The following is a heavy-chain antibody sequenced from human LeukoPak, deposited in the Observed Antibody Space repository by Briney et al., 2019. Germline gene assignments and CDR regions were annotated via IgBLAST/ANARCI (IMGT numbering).Heavy chain of an antibody. J-gene: IGHJ4*02. CDR1: GFTFNRFN. V-gene: IGHV3-21*01. CDR3: ARGLVGATTTGLDY. Sequence: GGSLRLSCSASGFTFNRFNLHWVRQAPGKGREWVSSISSSSSYIYYADSVKGRFTTSRDNANSSLYLQMNSLRAEDTAVYYCARGLVGATTTGLDYWGQGTLVTVSS. D-gene: IGHD1-26*01. CDR2: ISSSSSYI.